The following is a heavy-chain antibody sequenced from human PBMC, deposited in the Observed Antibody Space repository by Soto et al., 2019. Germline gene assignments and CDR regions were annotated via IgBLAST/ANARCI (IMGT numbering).Heavy chain of an antibody. V-gene: IGHV3-23*01. CDR2: VSGGGDHT. D-gene: IGHD1-26*01. CDR3: AKSGFADLEY. Sequence: EVQLLQSGGGLVQPGGSLRLSCAASGFTFSTYAMAWVRQAPGKGLEWVSTVSGGGDHTYYADSVKGRSTISRDASKHIRDLQMDSLSVEDTAVYYCAKSGFADLEYWGQGALVTVSS. J-gene: IGHJ1*01. CDR1: GFTFSTYA.